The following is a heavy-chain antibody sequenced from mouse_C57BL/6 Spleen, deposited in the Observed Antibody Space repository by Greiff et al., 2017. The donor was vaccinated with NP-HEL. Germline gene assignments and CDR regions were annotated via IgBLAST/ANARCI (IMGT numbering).Heavy chain of an antibody. V-gene: IGHV1-69*01. CDR1: GYTFTSYW. Sequence: VQLQQPGAELVMPGASVKLSCKASGYTFTSYWMHWVKQRPGQGLEWIGEIDPSDSYTNYNQKFKGKSTLTVDKSSSTAYMQLSSLTSEDSAVYYCARGPTVYAMDYWGQGTSVTVSS. CDR3: ARGPTVYAMDY. J-gene: IGHJ4*01. CDR2: IDPSDSYT. D-gene: IGHD1-1*01.